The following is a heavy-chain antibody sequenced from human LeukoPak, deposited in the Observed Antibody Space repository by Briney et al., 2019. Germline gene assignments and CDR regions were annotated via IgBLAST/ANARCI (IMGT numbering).Heavy chain of an antibody. V-gene: IGHV1-2*02. Sequence: ASVTVSCKASGYTVTDYYIHWVRHPPGQGLEWMACINPYTGDTNYAQKFQDRVTMTKDTSNSKDYMELSRMRSDDTAGDYCARAIRAGVPSCYLDVWGKGTTVTVSS. CDR2: INPYTGDT. D-gene: IGHD2-2*01. CDR1: GYTVTDYY. CDR3: ARAIRAGVPSCYLDV. J-gene: IGHJ6*03.